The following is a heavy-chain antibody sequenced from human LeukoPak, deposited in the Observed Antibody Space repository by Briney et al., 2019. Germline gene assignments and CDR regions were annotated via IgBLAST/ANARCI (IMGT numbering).Heavy chain of an antibody. Sequence: PGGSLRLSCSASGFTFSSYWMHWVRQAPAKGLVWVSRINSDGSSTSYADSVKGRFTISRDNAENSLYLQMNSLRAEDTAVYYCTRDTGCPGGTCYSFYDYWGQGTLVTVSS. CDR2: INSDGSST. D-gene: IGHD2-15*01. CDR1: GFTFSSYW. V-gene: IGHV3-74*01. J-gene: IGHJ4*02. CDR3: TRDTGCPGGTCYSFYDY.